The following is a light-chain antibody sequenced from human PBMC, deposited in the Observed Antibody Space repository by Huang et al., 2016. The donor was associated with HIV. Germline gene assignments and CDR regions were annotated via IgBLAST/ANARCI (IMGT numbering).Light chain of an antibody. CDR2: GAS. J-gene: IGKJ2*01. V-gene: IGKV3-15*01. Sequence: EIVMTQSPATLSVSPGEGATLSCRASQTVGSNVAWYQQNPGQAPRLLIYGASTRATGIPDRFSGSGSGTECTLTSSSLQSEDFALYYCQQYHNWPYTFGQGTKLEIK. CDR1: QTVGSN. CDR3: QQYHNWPYT.